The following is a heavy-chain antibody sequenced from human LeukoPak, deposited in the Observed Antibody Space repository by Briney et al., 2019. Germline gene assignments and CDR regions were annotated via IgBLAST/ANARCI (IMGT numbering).Heavy chain of an antibody. V-gene: IGHV4-59*01. CDR1: GVSISSYY. D-gene: IGHD4-23*01. CDR3: ARKLYYGGEYWFDP. CDR2: IYYSGST. J-gene: IGHJ5*02. Sequence: ASETLSLTCTVSGVSISSYYWSWIRQPPGKGLEWIGYIYYSGSTNYNPSLKSRVTISVDTSKNQFSLKLSSVPAADTAVYYCARKLYYGGEYWFDPWGQGTLVTVSS.